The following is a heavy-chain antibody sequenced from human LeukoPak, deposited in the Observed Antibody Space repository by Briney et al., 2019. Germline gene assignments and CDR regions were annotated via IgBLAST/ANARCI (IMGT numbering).Heavy chain of an antibody. CDR1: GGTFSSYA. V-gene: IGHV1-69*13. Sequence: SVKVSCKASGGTFSSYAISWVRQAPGQGLEWMGGIIPIFGTANYARKFQGRVTITADESTSTAYMELSSLRSEDTAVYYCARVDTAMANDPDYWGQGTLVTVSS. CDR2: IIPIFGTA. D-gene: IGHD5-18*01. J-gene: IGHJ4*02. CDR3: ARVDTAMANDPDY.